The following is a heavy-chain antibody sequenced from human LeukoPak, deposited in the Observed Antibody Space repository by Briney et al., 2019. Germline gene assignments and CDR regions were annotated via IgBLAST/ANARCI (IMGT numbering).Heavy chain of an antibody. V-gene: IGHV3-7*01. CDR3: ARDLNGFTMIVGDAFDI. Sequence: GGSLRLSCAASGFTFSSYWMTWVRQAPGKGLEWVANIRQDGGDKYYVDSVKGRFTISRDNAKNSLYLQMNSLRAEDTAVYYCARDLNGFTMIVGDAFDIWGQGTMVTVSS. CDR2: IRQDGGDK. D-gene: IGHD3-22*01. CDR1: GFTFSSYW. J-gene: IGHJ3*02.